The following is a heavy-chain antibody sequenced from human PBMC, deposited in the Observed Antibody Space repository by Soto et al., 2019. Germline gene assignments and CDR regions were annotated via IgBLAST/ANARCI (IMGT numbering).Heavy chain of an antibody. V-gene: IGHV3-21*01. D-gene: IGHD2-15*01. CDR3: ARDDHGVVVVYFDY. CDR2: ISSSSSYI. CDR1: GFTFSSYS. J-gene: IGHJ4*02. Sequence: GGSLRLSCAASGFTFSSYSMNWVRQAPGKGLEWVSSISSSSSYIYYADSVKGRFTISRDNAKNSLYLQMNSLRAEDTAVYYCARDDHGVVVVYFDYWGQGTLVTVSS.